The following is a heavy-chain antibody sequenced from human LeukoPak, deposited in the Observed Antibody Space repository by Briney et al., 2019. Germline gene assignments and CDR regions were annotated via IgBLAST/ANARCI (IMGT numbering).Heavy chain of an antibody. CDR2: ISGSGDNT. Sequence: GGSLRLSCAASGFTFSSYAMSCVRQAPGKGLEWVSAISGSGDNTYYADSVKGRFTISRDNSKNTLYLQMNSLRADDTAVYYCARNPHYYDSSGLDYWGQGTLVTVSS. CDR3: ARNPHYYDSSGLDY. CDR1: GFTFSSYA. J-gene: IGHJ4*02. D-gene: IGHD3-22*01. V-gene: IGHV3-23*01.